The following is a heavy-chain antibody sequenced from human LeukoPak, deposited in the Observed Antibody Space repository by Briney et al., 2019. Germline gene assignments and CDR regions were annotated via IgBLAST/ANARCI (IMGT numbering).Heavy chain of an antibody. CDR1: GFTFSSYA. D-gene: IGHD6-6*01. CDR2: ISYDGSNK. J-gene: IGHJ3*02. CDR3: AKVYSARTYAFDM. Sequence: GWSLRLSCAASGFTFSSYAMHWVRQAPGKGLEWVAVISYDGSNKYYADSVKGRFTISRDNAKNSLYLQMNSLRAEDTAVYYCAKVYSARTYAFDMWGQGTVVSVSA. V-gene: IGHV3-30-3*01.